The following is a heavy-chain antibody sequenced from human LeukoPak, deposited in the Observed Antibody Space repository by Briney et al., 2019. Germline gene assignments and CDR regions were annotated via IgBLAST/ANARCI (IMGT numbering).Heavy chain of an antibody. CDR2: TYYRSKWYY. CDR1: GDSVSSNSAA. J-gene: IGHJ3*01. D-gene: IGHD3-22*01. CDR3: ARLYYDTSGHGAFDL. V-gene: IGHV6-1*01. Sequence: SQTLALICAISGDSVSSNSAAWNWIRQSPSRGLEWLGRTYYRSKWYYDYAVSVKSQITINPDTSKNQFSLQLNCVPPEDTPVYSCARLYYDTSGHGAFDLWGQGTMVTVSS.